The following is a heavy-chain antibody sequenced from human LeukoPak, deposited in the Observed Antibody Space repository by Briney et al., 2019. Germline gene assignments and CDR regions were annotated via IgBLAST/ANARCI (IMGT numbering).Heavy chain of an antibody. CDR2: INAGNGNT. Sequence: ASVKVSCKASGCTFTSYAMHWVRQAPGQRLEWMGWINAGNGNTKYSQKFQGRVTITRDTSASTAYMGLSSLRSEDTAVYYCARDRRAVAGTYYYGMDVWGQGTTVTVSS. D-gene: IGHD6-19*01. CDR1: GCTFTSYA. V-gene: IGHV1-3*01. J-gene: IGHJ6*02. CDR3: ARDRRAVAGTYYYGMDV.